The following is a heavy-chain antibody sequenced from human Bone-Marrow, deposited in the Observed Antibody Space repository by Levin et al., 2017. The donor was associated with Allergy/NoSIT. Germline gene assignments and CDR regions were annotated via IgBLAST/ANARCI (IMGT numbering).Heavy chain of an antibody. D-gene: IGHD6-13*01. Sequence: SQTLSLTCTVSGGSISSAGYYWSWIRQHPGKGLEWIGYMYYTGTTYYNPSLQSRITISVDTSKNQFSLSLTSVTVADTAVYYCARDGHRYSGSTMDVWGLGTTVTVSS. V-gene: IGHV4-31*03. CDR2: MYYTGTT. J-gene: IGHJ6*02. CDR1: GGSISSAGYY. CDR3: ARDGHRYSGSTMDV.